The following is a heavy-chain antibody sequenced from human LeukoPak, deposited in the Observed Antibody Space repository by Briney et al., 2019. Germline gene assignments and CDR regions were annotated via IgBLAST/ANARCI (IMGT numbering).Heavy chain of an antibody. V-gene: IGHV4-30-2*01. D-gene: IGHD4-11*01. Sequence: SQTLSLTCAVSGGSISSGGYSWSWIRQPPGKGLEWIGYIYHSGSTYYNPSLKSRVTISVDRSKNQFSLKLSSVTAADTAVYYCVRGLSRTTVPYYYYYYYGMDVWGQGTTVTVSS. CDR1: GGSISSGGYS. CDR2: IYHSGST. CDR3: VRGLSRTTVPYYYYYYYGMDV. J-gene: IGHJ6*02.